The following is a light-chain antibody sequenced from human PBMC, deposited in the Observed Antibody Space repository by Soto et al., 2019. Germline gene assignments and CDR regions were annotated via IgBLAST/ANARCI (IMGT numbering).Light chain of an antibody. CDR1: QIVCSSS. J-gene: IGKJ1*01. CDR2: VAS. Sequence: EIVLTQSPGTLSLSPGERDTLSCRPIQIVCSSSFACYQQKPGQAPGFFFFVASSRATGIPASFSGGGFGTVFSLTISRLEPEVFAVYYCKQFGTFGKGTKV. CDR3: KQFGT. V-gene: IGKV3-20*01.